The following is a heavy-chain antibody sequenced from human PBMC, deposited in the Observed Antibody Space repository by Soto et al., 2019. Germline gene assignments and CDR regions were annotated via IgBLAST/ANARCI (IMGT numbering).Heavy chain of an antibody. V-gene: IGHV3-30*18. CDR3: AKPAVIAARPGAFDI. Sequence: GGSLRLSCAASGFTFSSYGMHWVRQAPGKGLEWVAVISYDGSNKYYADSVKGRFTISRDNSKNTLYLQMNSLRAEDTAVYYCAKPAVIAARPGAFDIWGQGTMVTVSS. CDR2: ISYDGSNK. D-gene: IGHD6-6*01. J-gene: IGHJ3*02. CDR1: GFTFSSYG.